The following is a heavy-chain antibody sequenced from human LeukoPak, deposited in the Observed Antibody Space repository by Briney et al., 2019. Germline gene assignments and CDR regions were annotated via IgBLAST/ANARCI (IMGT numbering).Heavy chain of an antibody. CDR2: THYSGTT. J-gene: IGHJ6*03. CDR3: ARGRRGKYSPYFYYHMDV. Sequence: SETPSLTCTVSGDSICSGLYYYNWIRQHPGEGLEWLGCTHYSGTTYYSSSLKSRLIISLDTSKNQLSLKLTSVTAADTAVYYCARGRRGKYSPYFYYHMDVWGTGTTVTISS. CDR1: GDSICSGLYY. V-gene: IGHV4-31*03. D-gene: IGHD1-26*01.